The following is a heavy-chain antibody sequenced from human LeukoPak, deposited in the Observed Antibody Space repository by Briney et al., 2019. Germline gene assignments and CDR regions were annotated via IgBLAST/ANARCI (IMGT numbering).Heavy chain of an antibody. CDR1: GYTFTSYD. CDR2: MNPNSGNT. Sequence: ASVKVSCKASGYTFTSYDINWVRQATGQGLEWMGWMNPNSGNTGYAQKFQGRVTMARNTSISTAYMELSSLRSEDTAVYYCARGHRYCSGGSCYSYYYYMDVWGKGTTVTISS. J-gene: IGHJ6*03. CDR3: ARGHRYCSGGSCYSYYYYMDV. V-gene: IGHV1-8*01. D-gene: IGHD2-15*01.